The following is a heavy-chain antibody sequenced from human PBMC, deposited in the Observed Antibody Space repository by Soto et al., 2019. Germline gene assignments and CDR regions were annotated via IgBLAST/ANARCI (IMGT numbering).Heavy chain of an antibody. D-gene: IGHD2-15*01. CDR3: AKDPPRGYCSGGSCHGFDY. CDR2: ISGSGGST. V-gene: IGHV3-23*01. CDR1: GFTFSSYA. J-gene: IGHJ4*02. Sequence: EVQLLESGGGLVQPGGSLRLSCAASGFTFSSYAMSWVRQAPGKGLEWVSAISGSGGSTYYADSVKGRFTISRDNSKNTLYLQMNSLRAEDTAVYYCAKDPPRGYCSGGSCHGFDYWGQGTLVTVSS.